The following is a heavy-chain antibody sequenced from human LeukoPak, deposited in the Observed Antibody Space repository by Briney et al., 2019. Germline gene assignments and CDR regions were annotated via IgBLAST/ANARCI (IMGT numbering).Heavy chain of an antibody. CDR1: GFTFSDHY. CDR3: ARDPYLGPFDY. D-gene: IGHD3/OR15-3a*01. J-gene: IGHJ4*02. CDR2: IKSDGGST. Sequence: PGGSLRLSCAASGFTFSDHYMSWIRQAPGKGLVWVSRIKSDGGSTSYADSVKGRFTISRDNAKNTLYLQMNSLRAEDTAVYYCARDPYLGPFDYWGQGTLVTVSS. V-gene: IGHV3-74*01.